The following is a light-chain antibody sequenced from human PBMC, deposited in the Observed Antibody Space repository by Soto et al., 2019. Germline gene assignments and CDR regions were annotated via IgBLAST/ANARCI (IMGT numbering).Light chain of an antibody. CDR3: QTWGTGFWV. CDR1: SGHNSYA. J-gene: IGLJ3*02. V-gene: IGLV4-69*01. Sequence: QPVLTQSPSASASLGASVKLTCTLSSGHNSYAIAWHQQQPEKGPRYLMKLNSDGSHSKGDGIPDRFSGSSSGAERYPTIASLQSDDEADYYCQTWGTGFWVFGGGTKVTVL. CDR2: LNSDGSH.